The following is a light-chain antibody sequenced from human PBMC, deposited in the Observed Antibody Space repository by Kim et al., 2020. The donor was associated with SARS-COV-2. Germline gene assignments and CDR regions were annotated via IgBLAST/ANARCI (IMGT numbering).Light chain of an antibody. CDR3: CSYAGSFSWV. V-gene: IGLV2-11*01. CDR2: DGY. J-gene: IGLJ3*02. Sequence: SATNSCTGTSGDVGGYGLFSWYQQFPGKAPKRIIYDGYNRPSAVPDRFSGSKSGNTASLTISGLQTEDEADYYCCSYAGSFSWVFGGGTQLTVL. CDR1: SGDVGGYGL.